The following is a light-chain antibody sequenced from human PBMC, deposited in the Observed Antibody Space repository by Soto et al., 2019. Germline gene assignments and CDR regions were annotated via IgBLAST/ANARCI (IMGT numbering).Light chain of an antibody. CDR3: QKLRMYPST. V-gene: IGKV1-9*01. CDR2: AAS. CDR1: QDIAIY. J-gene: IGKJ4*01. Sequence: IQLTHSPSSLSASVGDRVTITCPASQDIAIYLAWYQQKPGEAHKLLIYAASTLYGGVPSRFSGSGSGTDFALTITSLQAEDFATYYCQKLRMYPSTFGGGTKVEIK.